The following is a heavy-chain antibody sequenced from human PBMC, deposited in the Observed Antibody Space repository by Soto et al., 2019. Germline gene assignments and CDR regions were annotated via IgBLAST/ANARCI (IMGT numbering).Heavy chain of an antibody. CDR1: GGSISSYY. Sequence: SETLSLTCTVSGGSISSYYWSWIRQPPGKGLEWIGYIYYSGSTNYNPSLKSRVTISVDTSKNQFSLKLSSVTAADTAVYYCARDIGSPKGYYGMDVWGQGTTVTVSS. D-gene: IGHD2-15*01. CDR3: ARDIGSPKGYYGMDV. CDR2: IYYSGST. J-gene: IGHJ6*02. V-gene: IGHV4-59*01.